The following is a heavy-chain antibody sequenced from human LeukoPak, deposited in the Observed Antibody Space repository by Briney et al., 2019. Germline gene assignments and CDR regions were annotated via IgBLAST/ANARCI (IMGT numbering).Heavy chain of an antibody. CDR1: GYTFTGYY. J-gene: IGHJ5*02. CDR3: ARVRSSGLTNWFDP. CDR2: INPNSGGT. V-gene: IGHV1-2*02. D-gene: IGHD6-19*01. Sequence: ASVEVSCKASGYTFTGYYMHWVRQAPGQGLEWMGWINPNSGGTNYAQKFQGRVTMTRDTSISTAYMELSRLRSDDTAVYYCARVRSSGLTNWFDPWGQGTLVTVSS.